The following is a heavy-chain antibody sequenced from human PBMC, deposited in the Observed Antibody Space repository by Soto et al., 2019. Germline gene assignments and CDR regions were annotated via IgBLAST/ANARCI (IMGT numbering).Heavy chain of an antibody. D-gene: IGHD5-12*01. CDR1: GFTFSSYG. CDR2: ISYDGSNK. CDR3: AKDLGYSGYDYQNYYYYYGMDV. Sequence: GGSLRLSCAASGFTFSSYGMHWVRQAPGKGLEWVAVISYDGSNKYYADSVKGRFTISRDNSKNTLYLQMNSLRAEDTAVYYSAKDLGYSGYDYQNYYYYYGMDVWGQGTTVTVSS. J-gene: IGHJ6*02. V-gene: IGHV3-30*18.